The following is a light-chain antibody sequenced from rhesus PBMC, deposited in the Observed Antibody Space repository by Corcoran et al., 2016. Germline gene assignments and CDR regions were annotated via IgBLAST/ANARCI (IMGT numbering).Light chain of an antibody. CDR3: QKYSSSPFT. CDR2: GAS. CDR1: QSVSSY. Sequence: QVILTQSPATLSLSPGARATLSCRASQSVSSYLAWYQQKPGQAPRLLIYGASRRATGIPDRFSGRGSGTEFTLTISSLEPEDFAVYYCQKYSSSPFTFGPGTKLDIK. V-gene: IGKV3-53*01. J-gene: IGKJ3*01.